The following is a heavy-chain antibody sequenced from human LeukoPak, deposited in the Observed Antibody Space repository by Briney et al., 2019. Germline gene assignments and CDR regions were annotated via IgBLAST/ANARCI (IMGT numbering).Heavy chain of an antibody. CDR2: IRSKAYGGTT. V-gene: IGHV3-49*04. J-gene: IGHJ5*02. CDR3: TREIIVVVPAAIYNWFDP. D-gene: IGHD2-2*02. Sequence: GGSLRLSCTASGFTFGDYAMSWVRQAPGKGLEWVGFIRSKAYGGTTEYAASVKGRFTISRDDSKSIAYLQMNSLKTEDTAVYYCTREIIVVVPAAIYNWFDPWGQGTLVTVSS. CDR1: GFTFGDYA.